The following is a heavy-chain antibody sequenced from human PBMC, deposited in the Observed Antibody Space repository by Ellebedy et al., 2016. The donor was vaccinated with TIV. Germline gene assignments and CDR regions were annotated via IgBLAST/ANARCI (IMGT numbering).Heavy chain of an antibody. Sequence: ASVKVSCKASGYTFTGNYIHWVRQAPGQGLEWMGWINPDSGGINYAQKFQGRVTMARDTSISTAYMELSRLESADAAVYYCARVRRGSSGMDVWGQGTTVTVS. CDR3: ARVRRGSSGMDV. D-gene: IGHD6-13*01. J-gene: IGHJ6*02. CDR1: GYTFTGNY. V-gene: IGHV1-2*02. CDR2: INPDSGGI.